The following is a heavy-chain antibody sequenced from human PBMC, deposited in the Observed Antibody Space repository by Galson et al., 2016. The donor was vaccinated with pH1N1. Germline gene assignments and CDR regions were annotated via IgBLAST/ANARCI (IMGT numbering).Heavy chain of an antibody. Sequence: SVKVSCKASGYTFTNFDINWVRQATGQGLEWMGWMNPNSGNTGYAQKFQGRVTMTRNTSIRTAYMELSSLRSEDTAIYYCAIMYCGGDCPPGYFDLWGRGTLLTVSS. CDR3: AIMYCGGDCPPGYFDL. J-gene: IGHJ2*01. V-gene: IGHV1-8*01. CDR2: MNPNSGNT. D-gene: IGHD2-21*02. CDR1: GYTFTNFD.